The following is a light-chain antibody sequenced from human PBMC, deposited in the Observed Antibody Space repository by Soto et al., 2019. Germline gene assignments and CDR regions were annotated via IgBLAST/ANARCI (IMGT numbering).Light chain of an antibody. CDR3: QQYGGSPIT. J-gene: IGKJ5*01. Sequence: EIVFTQSPGTLSLSPGERATLSCRASQSVTTRLAWYQHKPGQAPTLLMSGASNRASGVPVRFSGSGSGTDFTLTITRLEPEDFALYYCQQYGGSPITFGLGTRLRL. CDR2: GAS. CDR1: QSVTTR. V-gene: IGKV3-20*01.